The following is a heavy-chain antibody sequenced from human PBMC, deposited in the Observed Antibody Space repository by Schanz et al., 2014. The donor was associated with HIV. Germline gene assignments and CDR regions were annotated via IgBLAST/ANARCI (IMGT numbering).Heavy chain of an antibody. J-gene: IGHJ5*02. V-gene: IGHV1-69*01. CDR1: GGTFSSSA. D-gene: IGHD3-10*01. CDR2: IIPMFGPA. Sequence: QVQLVQSGAEVKKPGSSVKVSCKASGGTFSSSAINWVRQAPGQGLEWMGGIIPMFGPASYAQMFQGRVTITADESTSTAYMELSSLRSDDTAVYFCARGASVAARGWFDPWGQGTLVTVSS. CDR3: ARGASVAARGWFDP.